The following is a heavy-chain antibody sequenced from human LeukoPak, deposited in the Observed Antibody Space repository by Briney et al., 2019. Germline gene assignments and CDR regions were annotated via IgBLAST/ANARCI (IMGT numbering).Heavy chain of an antibody. V-gene: IGHV4-4*07. D-gene: IGHD6-13*01. J-gene: IGHJ4*02. Sequence: PSETLSLTCSVSGDSFDSYYWSWIRQPAGKGLEWIGRIYTSGSANYNPSLKSRVTISVDTSKNQFSLKLSSVTAADTAVYYCAGRPRSWVEYSSSSVFYDYWGQGTLVAVSS. CDR3: AGRPRSWVEYSSSSVFYDY. CDR2: IYTSGSA. CDR1: GDSFDSYY.